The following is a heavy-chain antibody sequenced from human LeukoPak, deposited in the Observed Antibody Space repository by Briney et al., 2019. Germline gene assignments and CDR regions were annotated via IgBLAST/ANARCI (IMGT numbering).Heavy chain of an antibody. CDR1: GGSFSGYY. D-gene: IGHD2-2*01. CDR2: INHSGST. Sequence: SETLSLTCAVYGGSFSGYYWSWIRQPPGKGLEWIGEINHSGSTNYNPSLKSRVTISVDTSKNQFSLKLSSVTAADTAVYYCARVRRDIVVVPAALGQAQGGRKNPYYYYYMDVWGKGTTVTVSS. V-gene: IGHV4-34*01. CDR3: ARVRRDIVVVPAALGQAQGGRKNPYYYYYMDV. J-gene: IGHJ6*03.